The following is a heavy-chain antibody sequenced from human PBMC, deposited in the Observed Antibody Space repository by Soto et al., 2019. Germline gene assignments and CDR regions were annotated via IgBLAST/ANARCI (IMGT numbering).Heavy chain of an antibody. CDR3: ASFLSDRGSSGYPDY. Sequence: QVQLVQSGAEVKKPGASVKVSCKASGYTFTSYGISWVRQAPGQGLEWMGWISAYNGNTNYAQKLQGRVTRTTDASTSTGYMELRSLRSDDTAVYYCASFLSDRGSSGYPDYWGQGTLVTVSS. J-gene: IGHJ4*02. CDR2: ISAYNGNT. D-gene: IGHD3-22*01. V-gene: IGHV1-18*01. CDR1: GYTFTSYG.